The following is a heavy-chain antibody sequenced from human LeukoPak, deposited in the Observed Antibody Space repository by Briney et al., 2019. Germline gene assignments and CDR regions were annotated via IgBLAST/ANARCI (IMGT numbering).Heavy chain of an antibody. D-gene: IGHD6-19*01. Sequence: PGGSLRLSCAVSGFTFRNYEMNWVRQAPGKGLEWVSYISGSGNTIDYADSVKGRFTISRDNAKSSLYLQMNSLRAEDTAVYYCARGDSGWYSGHWGQGALVTVSS. CDR1: GFTFRNYE. J-gene: IGHJ4*02. CDR2: ISGSGNTI. CDR3: ARGDSGWYSGH. V-gene: IGHV3-48*03.